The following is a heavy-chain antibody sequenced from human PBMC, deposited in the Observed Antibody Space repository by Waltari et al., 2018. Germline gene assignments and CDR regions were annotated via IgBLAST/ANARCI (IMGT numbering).Heavy chain of an antibody. CDR2: VTYIGTT. J-gene: IGHJ3*01. Sequence: QLQLQESGPRLVRPSETLSLICRVSGVSITSNRHYLAWNRQSPGQGLEWIGTVTYIGTTYISPSLKSRVSVSRDTSKNQVSLILGSVTAADMAVYYCATYIGASVGTAAFDVWGQGTMVTVSS. V-gene: IGHV4-39*01. D-gene: IGHD5-12*01. CDR3: ATYIGASVGTAAFDV. CDR1: GVSITSNRHY.